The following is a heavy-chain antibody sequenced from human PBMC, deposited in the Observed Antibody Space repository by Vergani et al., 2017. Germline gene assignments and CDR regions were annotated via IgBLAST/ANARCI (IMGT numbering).Heavy chain of an antibody. V-gene: IGHV4-31*03. CDR2: IYYSGST. Sequence: QVQLQESGPGLVKPSQTLSLTCTVSGGSISSGDYYWSWIRQHPGKGLEWIGYIYYSGSTYYNPSLKGRVTISVDTSKNQFSLKLSSVTAADTAVYYCARYSNYVYYYYYMDVWGKGTTVTVSS. J-gene: IGHJ6*03. D-gene: IGHD4-11*01. CDR3: ARYSNYVYYYYYMDV. CDR1: GGSISSGDYY.